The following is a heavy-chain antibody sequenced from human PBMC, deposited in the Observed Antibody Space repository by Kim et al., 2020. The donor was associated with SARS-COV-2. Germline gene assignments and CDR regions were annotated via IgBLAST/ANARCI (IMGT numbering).Heavy chain of an antibody. D-gene: IGHD6-13*01. CDR3: AREGGSSWTLTTLETQYYYYYYGMDV. CDR2: ISSSSSYI. J-gene: IGHJ6*02. Sequence: GGSLRLSCAASGFTFSSYSMNWVRQAPGKGLEWVSSISSSSSYIYYADSVKGRFTISRDNAKNSLYLQMNSLRAEDTAVYYCAREGGSSWTLTTLETQYYYYYYGMDVWGQGTTVTVSS. CDR1: GFTFSSYS. V-gene: IGHV3-21*01.